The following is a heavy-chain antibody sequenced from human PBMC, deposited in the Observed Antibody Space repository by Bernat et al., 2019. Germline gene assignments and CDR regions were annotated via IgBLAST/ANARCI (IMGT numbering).Heavy chain of an antibody. Sequence: QVQLVQSGAEVKKPGSSVKVSCKASGVTFSSYAISWVRQAPGQGLEWMGGVIPIFGTANYAQKFQGRVTITADESTSTAYMALSSLRSEDAAVYYCARDVRWFGDGMDVWGQGTTVTVSS. CDR1: GVTFSSYA. CDR3: ARDVRWFGDGMDV. CDR2: VIPIFGTA. D-gene: IGHD3-10*01. V-gene: IGHV1-69*01. J-gene: IGHJ6*02.